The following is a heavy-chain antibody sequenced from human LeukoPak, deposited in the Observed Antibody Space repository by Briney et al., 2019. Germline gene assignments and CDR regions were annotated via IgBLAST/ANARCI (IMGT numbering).Heavy chain of an antibody. D-gene: IGHD4-17*01. J-gene: IGHJ4*02. CDR1: GGSLSSYY. V-gene: IGHV4-59*01. CDR3: ARGLNRNDYGDYGY. CDR2: IYYTGST. Sequence: PSETLSLTCTVSGGSLSSYYWTWIRQPPGKGLEWIGYIYYTGSTSYNPSLKSRVTISVQTSKNQFSLKLSSVTAADTAVYYCARGLNRNDYGDYGYWGQGTLVTVSS.